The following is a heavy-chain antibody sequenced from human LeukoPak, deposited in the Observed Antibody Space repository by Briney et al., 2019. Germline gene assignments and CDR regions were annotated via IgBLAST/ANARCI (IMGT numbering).Heavy chain of an antibody. CDR2: ISVVDGDV. CDR3: VRDADTSRGRDP. Sequence: ASVKASCTASRYTFITSGISWVRRAPGRGLEWMGWISVVDGDVDYAEDLQTRVTLTAERYTNTVYMELRSLRPDDTAEYYCVRDADTSRGRDPWGQGTLVKVSS. CDR1: RYTFITSG. V-gene: IGHV1-18*01. J-gene: IGHJ5*02. D-gene: IGHD1-26*01.